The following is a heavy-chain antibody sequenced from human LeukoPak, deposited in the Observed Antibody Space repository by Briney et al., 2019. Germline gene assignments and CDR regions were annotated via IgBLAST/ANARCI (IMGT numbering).Heavy chain of an antibody. J-gene: IGHJ4*02. CDR2: KWSDGTNK. V-gene: IGHV3-33*06. D-gene: IGHD4-11*01. CDR1: GFTFSHYG. Sequence: GGPLTLSCAASGFTFSHYGVHWVRQATGKGLEWVAVKWSDGTNKYYADSVKGRFTIYRDDSQNRVFLQMNSLRAEDTALYYCAKDAQRGFDYSNSLEYWGQGALVSVSS. CDR3: AKDAQRGFDYSNSLEY.